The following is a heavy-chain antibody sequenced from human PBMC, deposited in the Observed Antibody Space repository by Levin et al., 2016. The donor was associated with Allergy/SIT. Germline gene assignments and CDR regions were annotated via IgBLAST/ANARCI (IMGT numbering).Heavy chain of an antibody. D-gene: IGHD1-26*01. CDR3: ARICFYSGTYTGHY. J-gene: IGHJ4*02. V-gene: IGHV2-70*01. CDR2: IDWDDDK. Sequence: SGPTLVKPTQTLTLTCTFSGFSLSSSGVGVGWIRQPPGKALEWLALIDWDDDKYYSTSLKTRLTISKDTSKNQAVLTMTNMDPVDTATYYCARICFYSGTYTGHYWGQGTLVTVSS. CDR1: GFSLSSSGVG.